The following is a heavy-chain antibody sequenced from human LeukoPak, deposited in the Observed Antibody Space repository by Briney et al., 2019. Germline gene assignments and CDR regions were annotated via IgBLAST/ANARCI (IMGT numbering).Heavy chain of an antibody. V-gene: IGHV1-18*01. CDR1: GYTFTSYG. Sequence: ASVKVSCKASGYTFTSYGISWVRQAPGQGLEWMGWISAYNGNTNYAQKLQGRVTMTTDTSTSTAYMELRSLRSDDTAVYYCAKTWYCSSASCPGRFDPWGQGTLVTVSS. CDR3: AKTWYCSSASCPGRFDP. D-gene: IGHD2-2*01. CDR2: ISAYNGNT. J-gene: IGHJ5*02.